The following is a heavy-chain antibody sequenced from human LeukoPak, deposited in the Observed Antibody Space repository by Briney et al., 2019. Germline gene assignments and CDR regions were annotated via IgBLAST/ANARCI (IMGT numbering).Heavy chain of an antibody. D-gene: IGHD3-9*01. CDR3: AKGDYDILTGAPYYYYGMDV. J-gene: IGHJ6*02. V-gene: IGHV3-30*18. CDR2: ISYDGSNK. Sequence: GGSLRLSCAASGFTFSSYGMHWVRQAPGKGLEWVAVISYDGSNKYYADSVKGRFTISRDNSKNTLYLQMNSLRAEDTAVYYCAKGDYDILTGAPYYYYGMDVWGQGTTVTVSS. CDR1: GFTFSSYG.